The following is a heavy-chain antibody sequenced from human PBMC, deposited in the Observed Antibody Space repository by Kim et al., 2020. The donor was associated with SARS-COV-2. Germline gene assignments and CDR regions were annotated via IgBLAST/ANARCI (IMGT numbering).Heavy chain of an antibody. D-gene: IGHD3-10*01. J-gene: IGHJ5*02. V-gene: IGHV4-34*01. CDR3: ARGRSRSGSYGWFDP. Sequence: PSLKRRVTISVDTSKNQFSLKLSSVTAADTAVYYCARGRSRSGSYGWFDPWGQGTLVTVSS.